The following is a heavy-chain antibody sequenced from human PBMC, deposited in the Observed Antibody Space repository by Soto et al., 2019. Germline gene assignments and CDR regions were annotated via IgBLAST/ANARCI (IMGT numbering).Heavy chain of an antibody. CDR1: GYPFTGYY. V-gene: IGHV1-2*02. CDR3: ARERNWFDP. Sequence: XSVKVSCTASGYPFTGYYVHWVRQAPGQGLEWMGWINPNSGGTNYAQKFQGRVTMTRDTSISTAYMELSRLRSDDTAVYYCARERNWFDPWGQRTLVTVSS. CDR2: INPNSGGT. J-gene: IGHJ5*02.